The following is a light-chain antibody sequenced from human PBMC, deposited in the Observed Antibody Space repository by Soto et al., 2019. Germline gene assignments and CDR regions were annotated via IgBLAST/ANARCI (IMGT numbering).Light chain of an antibody. V-gene: IGKV3-11*01. CDR2: GAS. CDR1: QSVTSK. CDR3: QQRSNWPPT. J-gene: IGKJ1*01. Sequence: EDMLTQPPGTLSLSPGDRATLSCGASQSVTSKLAWYQQKPGQAPRLLISGASNRATGIPDRFSGSGSGIDFTLTISSLEPEDFAVYYCQQRSNWPPTFGQGTKV.